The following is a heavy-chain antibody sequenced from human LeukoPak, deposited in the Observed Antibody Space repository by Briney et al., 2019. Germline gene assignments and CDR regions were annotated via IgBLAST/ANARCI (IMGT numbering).Heavy chain of an antibody. D-gene: IGHD3-16*01. J-gene: IGHJ4*02. V-gene: IGHV3-48*04. CDR3: ARAMSTFGGVRNYFDS. CDR1: GFTFSSYA. Sequence: PGGSLRLSCAASGFTFSSYAMHWVRQAPGKGLEWVSFVSISSGTIYYADSVKGRFRISRDNAKSSLDLEMNSLRAEDTAVYYCARAMSTFGGVRNYFDSWGQGTLVTVSS. CDR2: VSISSGTI.